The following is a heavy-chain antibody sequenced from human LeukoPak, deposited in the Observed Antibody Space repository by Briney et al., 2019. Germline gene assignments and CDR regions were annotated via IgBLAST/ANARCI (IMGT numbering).Heavy chain of an antibody. Sequence: SETLSLTCTVSGGSISSGDYYWSWIRQPPGKGLEWIGYIHHSGSTGYNPSLKSRVAISVDTSKDQFSLKLSSVTAADTAVYYCSRSLGYCTSTSCYSGWYYGMDVWGQGTTVTVSS. CDR1: GGSISSGDYY. V-gene: IGHV4-30-4*01. J-gene: IGHJ6*02. CDR2: IHHSGST. CDR3: SRSLGYCTSTSCYSGWYYGMDV. D-gene: IGHD2-2*02.